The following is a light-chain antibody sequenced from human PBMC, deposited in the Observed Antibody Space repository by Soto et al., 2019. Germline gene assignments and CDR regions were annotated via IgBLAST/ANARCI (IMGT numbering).Light chain of an antibody. V-gene: IGLV8-61*01. J-gene: IGLJ3*02. CDR1: SGSVSTSYY. Sequence: QAVVTQEPSLSVSPGGTVTLTCGLSSGSVSTSYYPSWYQLTPGQTPRTLIHNTNIRSSGVPNRFSGSILGSKAALTITGAQADDESHYSCIVYMGSAIWVFGGGTKVTVL. CDR2: NTN. CDR3: IVYMGSAIWV.